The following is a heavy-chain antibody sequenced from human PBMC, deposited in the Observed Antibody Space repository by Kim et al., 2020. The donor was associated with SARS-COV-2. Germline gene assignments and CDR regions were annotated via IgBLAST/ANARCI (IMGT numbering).Heavy chain of an antibody. CDR2: IYCSGST. CDR3: ARDLGYSSGWSDAFDI. CDR1: GGSISSYY. J-gene: IGHJ3*02. V-gene: IGHV4-59*01. D-gene: IGHD6-19*01. Sequence: SETLSLTCTVSGGSISSYYWSWIRQPPGKGLEWIGYIYCSGSTNYIPSLRSRVTISVDTSKNQFSLKLSSVTAADTAVYYCARDLGYSSGWSDAFDIWGQGTMVTVSS.